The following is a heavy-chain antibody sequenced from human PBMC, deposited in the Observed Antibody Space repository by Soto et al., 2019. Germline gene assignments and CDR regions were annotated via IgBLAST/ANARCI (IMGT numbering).Heavy chain of an antibody. J-gene: IGHJ6*02. CDR3: AVPAAIAWHYYYGMDV. D-gene: IGHD2-2*02. V-gene: IGHV1-58*01. CDR1: GFTFTSSA. CDR2: IVVGSGNT. Sequence: SVKVSCKASGFTFTSSAVQWVRQARGQRLEWIGWIVVGSGNTNYAQKFQERVTITRDMSTSTAYMELSSLRSEDTAVYYCAVPAAIAWHYYYGMDVWGQGTTVTVSS.